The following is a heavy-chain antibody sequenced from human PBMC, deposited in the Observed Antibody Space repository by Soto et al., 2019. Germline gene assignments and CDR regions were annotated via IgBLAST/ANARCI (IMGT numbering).Heavy chain of an antibody. CDR3: ARDSVNLGNWADFFDY. D-gene: IGHD7-27*01. Sequence: QGQLVQSGAEVKKPGASVKVSCKASGYTFTSFGISWVRQAPGQGLEWMGWISAYNGNTNYAQKVQGRVTMTTDTSTSTAYMVLRSLRSDDTAVYYCARDSVNLGNWADFFDYWGQGTLVTVSS. J-gene: IGHJ4*02. CDR1: GYTFTSFG. CDR2: ISAYNGNT. V-gene: IGHV1-18*01.